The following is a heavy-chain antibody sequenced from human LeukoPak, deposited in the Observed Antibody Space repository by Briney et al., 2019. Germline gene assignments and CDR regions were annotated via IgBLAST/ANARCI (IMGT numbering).Heavy chain of an antibody. J-gene: IGHJ4*02. D-gene: IGHD3-22*01. CDR3: ARDPSSHYYDSSGYYDY. V-gene: IGHV3-33*01. Sequence: GGSLRLSCAASGFTFNSYGMHWVRQAPGKGLEWVAVIWYDGTNKYYADSVKGRFTISRDNSKNTLYLQMNSLRAEDTAVYYCARDPSSHYYDSSGYYDYWGQGTLVTVSS. CDR1: GFTFNSYG. CDR2: IWYDGTNK.